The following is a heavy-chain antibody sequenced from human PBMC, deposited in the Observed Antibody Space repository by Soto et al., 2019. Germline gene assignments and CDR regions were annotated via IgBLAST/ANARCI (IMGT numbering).Heavy chain of an antibody. CDR1: GYTFTGYY. CDR2: INPNSGGT. D-gene: IGHD3-3*01. CDR3: ARSGIGITIFGVFFIPRRDSYYTDF. V-gene: IGHV1-2*04. J-gene: IGHJ6*03. Sequence: ASVKVSFKASGYTFTGYYMHWVRQAPGQGLEWMGWINPNSGGTNYAQKFQGWVTMTRDTSISTAYMELSRLRSDDTAVYYCARSGIGITIFGVFFIPRRDSYYTDFPGTGTTVTVFS.